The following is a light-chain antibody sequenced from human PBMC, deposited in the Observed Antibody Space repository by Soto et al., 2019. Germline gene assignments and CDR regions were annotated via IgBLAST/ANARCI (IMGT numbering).Light chain of an antibody. J-gene: IGKJ2*01. V-gene: IGKV3-11*01. Sequence: EIVLTQSPATLYLSPGERATLSCRASQSVTSYLAWYQQKPGQAPRLLIYDASSRATGIPARFSGSGSGTEFTLTISSVEPEDFAVYYCQQRSNWYIFGQGTKLEIK. CDR3: QQRSNWYI. CDR2: DAS. CDR1: QSVTSY.